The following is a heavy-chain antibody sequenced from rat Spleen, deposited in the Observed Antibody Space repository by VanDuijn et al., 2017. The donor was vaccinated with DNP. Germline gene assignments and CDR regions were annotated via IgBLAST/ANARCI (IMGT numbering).Heavy chain of an antibody. D-gene: IGHD1-6*01. CDR1: GFIFSDYY. CDR3: ARGILRLHAMDA. V-gene: IGHV5-25*01. CDR2: MSTGGDKT. Sequence: EVELVESGGGLVLPGRSMKLSCAASGFIFSDYYMTWVRQAPTKGLEWIASMSTGGDKTYYRDSVQGRFTISRDNAKSSLYLQMNSLKSEDMATYYCARGILRLHAMDAWGQGTSVTVSS. J-gene: IGHJ4*01.